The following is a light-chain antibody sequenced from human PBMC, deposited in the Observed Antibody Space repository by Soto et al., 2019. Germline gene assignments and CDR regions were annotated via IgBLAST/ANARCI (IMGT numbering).Light chain of an antibody. CDR2: DVN. J-gene: IGLJ1*01. Sequence: QSALTQPASVSGSPGQSIIISCTGTSSDVGGYNYVSWYQQHPGKAPKLMIHDVNHRPSGVSNRFSGSKSGNTASLTISGLQAEDEADYYCCSYTRSSTLAFGTGTKVTVL. CDR1: SSDVGGYNY. CDR3: CSYTRSSTLA. V-gene: IGLV2-14*01.